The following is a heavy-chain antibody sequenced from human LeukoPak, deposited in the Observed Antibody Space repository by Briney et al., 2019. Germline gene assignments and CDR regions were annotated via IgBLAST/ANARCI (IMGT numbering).Heavy chain of an antibody. CDR3: ARDLHSGSYYDGSYYFDY. Sequence: GASVKVSCKASGYTFTSYGISWVRQAPGQGLEWMGWISAYNGNTNYAQKLQGRVTMTTDTSTSTAYMELRSLRSDDTAVYYCARDLHSGSYYDGSYYFDYWGQGTLVTVSS. J-gene: IGHJ4*02. D-gene: IGHD1-26*01. CDR2: ISAYNGNT. CDR1: GYTFTSYG. V-gene: IGHV1-18*01.